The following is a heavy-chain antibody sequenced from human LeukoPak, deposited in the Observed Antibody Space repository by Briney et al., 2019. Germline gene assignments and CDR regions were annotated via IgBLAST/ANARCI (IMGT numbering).Heavy chain of an antibody. V-gene: IGHV3-9*03. D-gene: IGHD4-17*01. Sequence: GGSLRLSCAASGFTFDDYALHWVRQAPGKGLEWVSGISWNSGSIGYADSVKGRFTISRDNAKNSLYLQMNSLRAEDMALYYCARELRHYYYMDVWGKGTTVTVSS. CDR2: ISWNSGSI. J-gene: IGHJ6*03. CDR1: GFTFDDYA. CDR3: ARELRHYYYMDV.